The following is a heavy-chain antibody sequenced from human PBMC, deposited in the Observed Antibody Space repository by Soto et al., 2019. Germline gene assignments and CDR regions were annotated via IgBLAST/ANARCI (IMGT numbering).Heavy chain of an antibody. J-gene: IGHJ4*02. V-gene: IGHV3-23*01. Sequence: EVKLLESGGGLVQPGGSLRLSCAASGFTFNNYAMTWVRQAPGKGLEWVSGVSDGGVTTYYADSVKGRFTISRDNSKNTLYLQMNDLRAEDTAVYYCAKGCGGNCYSVGYWGQGTLVTVSS. CDR3: AKGCGGNCYSVGY. D-gene: IGHD2-15*01. CDR1: GFTFNNYA. CDR2: VSDGGVTT.